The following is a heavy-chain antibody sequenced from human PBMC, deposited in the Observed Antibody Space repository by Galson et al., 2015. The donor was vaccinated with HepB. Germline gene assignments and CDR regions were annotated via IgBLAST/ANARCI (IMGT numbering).Heavy chain of an antibody. V-gene: IGHV1-69*13. CDR1: GGTFSSYA. J-gene: IGHJ6*02. CDR3: ARDSQYRDMAAAGAGYQYYGLDV. D-gene: IGHD6-13*01. CDR2: IIPIFGTA. Sequence: SVKVSCKASGGTFSSYAISWVRQAPGQGLEWVGGIIPIFGTAKNAQKFQGRVTITADESTSTAYMELSSLRSEDTAVYYCARDSQYRDMAAAGAGYQYYGLDVWGQGTTVTVSS.